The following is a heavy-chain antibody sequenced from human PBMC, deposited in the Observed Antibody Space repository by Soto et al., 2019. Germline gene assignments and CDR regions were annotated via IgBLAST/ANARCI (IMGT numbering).Heavy chain of an antibody. D-gene: IGHD3-10*01. J-gene: IGHJ5*02. CDR3: ARDRVTMVRGVRNWFDP. V-gene: IGHV7-4-1*01. Sequence: ASVKVSCKASGYTFTSYAMNWVRQAPGQGLEWMGWINTNTGNPTYAQGSTGRFVFSLDTSVSTAYLQICSLKAEDTAVYYCARDRVTMVRGVRNWFDPWGQGTLVTVSS. CDR1: GYTFTSYA. CDR2: INTNTGNP.